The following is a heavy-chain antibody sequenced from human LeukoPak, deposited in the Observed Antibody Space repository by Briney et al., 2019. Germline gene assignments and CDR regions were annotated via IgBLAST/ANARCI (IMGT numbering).Heavy chain of an antibody. CDR1: GGSISSYY. CDR2: IYSSGST. Sequence: PSETLSLTCSVSGGSISSYYWSWIRQPAGKGLEWIGRIYSSGSTNYNPSLKSRVTMSVDTSKSQFSLKLSSVTAADTAVYYCARAKSGYDFYFDYWGQGTLVTVSS. D-gene: IGHD5-12*01. J-gene: IGHJ4*02. CDR3: ARAKSGYDFYFDY. V-gene: IGHV4-4*07.